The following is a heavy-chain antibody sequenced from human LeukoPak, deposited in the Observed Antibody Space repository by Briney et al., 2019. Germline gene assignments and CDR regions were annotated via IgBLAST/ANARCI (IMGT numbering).Heavy chain of an antibody. CDR3: ARGKTSGWAKIFDF. V-gene: IGHV4-38-2*02. CDR1: GYSISSGYC. J-gene: IGHJ4*01. CDR2: FYHSGST. Sequence: SETLSLTCSVSGYSISSGYCWGWIRQPPGKGLEWIGSFYHSGSTVYTPSLKSRFTISVDTSRNQFSLKLSSVTAADTAVYYCARGKTSGWAKIFDFWGHGTLVTVSS. D-gene: IGHD6-19*01.